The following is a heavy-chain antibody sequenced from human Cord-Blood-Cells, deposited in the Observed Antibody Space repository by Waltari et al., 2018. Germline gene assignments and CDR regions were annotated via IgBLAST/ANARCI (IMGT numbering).Heavy chain of an antibody. CDR1: GGSISSYY. CDR2: IYYSGST. V-gene: IGHV4-59*08. D-gene: IGHD2-15*01. J-gene: IGHJ3*02. CDR3: ARHYCSGGSCFDI. Sequence: QVQLQESGPGLVKPSETLSLTCTVSGGSISSYYWSWIRQPPGEGLEWIGYIYYSGSTNYNPSLKSRVTISVDTSKNQFSLKLSSVTAADTAVYYCARHYCSGGSCFDIWGQGTMVTVSS.